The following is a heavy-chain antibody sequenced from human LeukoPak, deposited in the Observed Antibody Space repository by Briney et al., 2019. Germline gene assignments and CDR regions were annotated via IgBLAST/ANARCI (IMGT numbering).Heavy chain of an antibody. CDR2: FDPEDGET. CDR3: ATGRGEIGTVVTPEFNY. Sequence: ASVKVSCKVSGYTLTELSMHWVRQAPGKGLEWMGGFDPEDGETIYAQKFQGRVTMTEDTPTDTAYMELSSLRSEDTAVYYCATGRGEIGTVVTPEFNYWGRGTLVTVSS. V-gene: IGHV1-24*01. D-gene: IGHD4-23*01. J-gene: IGHJ4*02. CDR1: GYTLTELS.